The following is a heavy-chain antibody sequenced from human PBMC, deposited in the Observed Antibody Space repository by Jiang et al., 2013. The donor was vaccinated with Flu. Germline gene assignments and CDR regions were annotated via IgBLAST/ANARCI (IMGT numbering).Heavy chain of an antibody. CDR3: ARDNDADWYFDL. D-gene: IGHD1-1*01. CDR2: IWYDGSKE. Sequence: PGRSLSTLLVQRLDSPSVVMACTGSARLPGKGLEWVAVIWYDGSKEYYADSVKGRFTISRDNSKNTLYLQMNSLTAEDTAVYSCARDNDADWYFDLWGRGTLVTVSS. J-gene: IGHJ2*01. V-gene: IGHV3-33*01. CDR1: DSPSVVMA.